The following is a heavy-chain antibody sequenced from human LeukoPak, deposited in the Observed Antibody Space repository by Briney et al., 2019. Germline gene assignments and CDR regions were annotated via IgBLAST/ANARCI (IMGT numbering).Heavy chain of an antibody. CDR1: GYSFTSYW. CDR2: IYPGDSDT. CDR3: ARSGRYNWNYGAGDNWFDP. D-gene: IGHD1-7*01. V-gene: IGHV5-51*01. J-gene: IGHJ5*02. Sequence: GESLKISCKGSGYSFTSYWIGWVRQMPGKGLEWMGIIYPGDSDTRYSPSFQGQVTISADKSISTAYLQWSSLKASDTAMYYCARSGRYNWNYGAGDNWFDPWGQGTLVTVSS.